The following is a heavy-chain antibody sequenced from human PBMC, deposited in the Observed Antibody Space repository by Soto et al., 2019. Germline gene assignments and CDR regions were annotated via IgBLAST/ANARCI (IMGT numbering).Heavy chain of an antibody. Sequence: EVQLVESGGSVIRPGGSLRLSCAASGFTFDDYGMNWVRQVPGKGLEWVAGINWSGSTTGYADSVKGRFIVSRDNAKNSLYLQMDSLRAEDTALYHCARGFRGSYRFDSWGQGTLVTVS. CDR2: INWSGSTT. J-gene: IGHJ4*02. V-gene: IGHV3-20*01. CDR1: GFTFDDYG. CDR3: ARGFRGSYRFDS. D-gene: IGHD3-16*02.